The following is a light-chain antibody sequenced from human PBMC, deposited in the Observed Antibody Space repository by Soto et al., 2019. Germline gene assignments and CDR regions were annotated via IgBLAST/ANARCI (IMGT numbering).Light chain of an antibody. Sequence: EIVLTQSPGTLSLSPGERATLSCGASQSVSSNFLAWYQQKPGQAPKLLIYFASSRATGIPDRFSGSGSGTVFTLTSSRLAHEDFAVYYCQHYGSSPTFGRGTKVEIK. CDR2: FAS. J-gene: IGKJ1*01. V-gene: IGKV3-20*01. CDR1: QSVSSNF. CDR3: QHYGSSPT.